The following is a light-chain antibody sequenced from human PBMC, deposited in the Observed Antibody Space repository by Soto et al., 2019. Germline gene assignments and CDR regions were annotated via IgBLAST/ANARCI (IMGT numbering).Light chain of an antibody. J-gene: IGLJ3*02. CDR1: SSDVGGYNY. CDR3: SSYTSRSTWV. CDR2: EVT. Sequence: QSALTQPASVSGSPGQSLTISCTGTSSDVGGYNYVSWYQQHPGKVPKLLIYEVTNRPSGISNRFSGSKSGNTASLTISGLQAEDEADYYCSSYTSRSTWVFGGGTKVTVL. V-gene: IGLV2-14*01.